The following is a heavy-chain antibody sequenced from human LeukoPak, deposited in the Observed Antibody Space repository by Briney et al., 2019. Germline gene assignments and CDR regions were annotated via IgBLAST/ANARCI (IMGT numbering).Heavy chain of an antibody. CDR3: ARELAGHYYGSGSSFDY. Sequence: GGSLRLSCAASGFTFSSYWMSWVRQAPGKGLEWVANIKQDGSEKYYADSVKGRFTISRDNAKNSLYLQMNSLRAEDTAVYYCARELAGHYYGSGSSFDYWGQGTLVTVSS. D-gene: IGHD3-10*01. V-gene: IGHV3-7*01. CDR2: IKQDGSEK. CDR1: GFTFSSYW. J-gene: IGHJ4*02.